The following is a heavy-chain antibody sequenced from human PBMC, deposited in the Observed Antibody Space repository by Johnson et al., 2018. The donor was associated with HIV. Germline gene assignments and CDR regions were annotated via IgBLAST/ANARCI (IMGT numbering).Heavy chain of an antibody. D-gene: IGHD6-25*01. V-gene: IGHV3-30*03. Sequence: QVQLVESGGGVVRPGGSLRLSCAAPGFTFSRCGMHWVRQAPGKGLEWAAVISNDGSAKYYADSVRGRFTISRDNSRSTLFLEMINLRDEDTALYYCARDVAAAKMDAFDTWGQGTMVIVSS. CDR2: ISNDGSAK. J-gene: IGHJ3*02. CDR3: ARDVAAAKMDAFDT. CDR1: GFTFSRCG.